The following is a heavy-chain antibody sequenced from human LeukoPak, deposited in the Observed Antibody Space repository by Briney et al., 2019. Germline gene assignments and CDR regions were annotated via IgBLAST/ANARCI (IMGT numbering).Heavy chain of an antibody. V-gene: IGHV4-4*07. Sequence: SETLSLTCTVSGGSISSYYWSWIRQPAGKGLEWIGHISYSGSTNYNPSLNSRVTMSVDASKNQLPLQLTSVTAADTAVYYCTKATQWLAFDYWGRGTLVTVSS. CDR1: GGSISSYY. CDR3: TKATQWLAFDY. J-gene: IGHJ4*02. CDR2: ISYSGST. D-gene: IGHD6-19*01.